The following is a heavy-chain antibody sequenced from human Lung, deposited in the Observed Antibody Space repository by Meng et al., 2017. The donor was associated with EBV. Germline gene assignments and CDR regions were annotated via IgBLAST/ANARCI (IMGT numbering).Heavy chain of an antibody. J-gene: IGHJ4*02. D-gene: IGHD5-18*01. CDR3: ARDRGYLYPSDF. V-gene: IGHV4-30-4*01. CDR2: IYNVGAT. Sequence: QVQLQESGPGLVKPSQTLSLTCTVSGDSSGNCYFWSWIRQPPGKGLEWIGYIYNVGATYYNPSLRSRVSISVDMSMTRFSLKLTSVTAADTAMYYCARDRGYLYPSDFWGRGTLVTVSS. CDR1: GDSSGNCYF.